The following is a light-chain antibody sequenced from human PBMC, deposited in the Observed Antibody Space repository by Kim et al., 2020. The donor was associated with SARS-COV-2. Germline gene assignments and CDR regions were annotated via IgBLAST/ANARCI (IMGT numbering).Light chain of an antibody. CDR1: QSVSRN. V-gene: IGKV3-15*01. Sequence: EIVMTQSPATLSVSPGERATLSCRASQSVSRNLAWYQRKPGQAPRLLIYGASTRATGIPARFSGSGSGTEFTLTISSLQSEDFAVYYCQQYNKWPPWTFGQGTKVDIK. J-gene: IGKJ1*01. CDR2: GAS. CDR3: QQYNKWPPWT.